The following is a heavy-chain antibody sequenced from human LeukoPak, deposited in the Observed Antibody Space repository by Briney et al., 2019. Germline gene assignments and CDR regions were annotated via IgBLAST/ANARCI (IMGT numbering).Heavy chain of an antibody. CDR1: GFTFDDYT. D-gene: IGHD2-2*01. CDR3: ATTKSRNAMTLPHYFDY. CDR2: ISWDGGST. J-gene: IGHJ4*02. V-gene: IGHV3-43*01. Sequence: GGSLRLSCAASGFTFDDYTMHWVRQAPGKGLEWVSLISWDGGSTYYADSVKGRFTISRDNAKNSLYLQMNSLRAEDTAVYYCATTKSRNAMTLPHYFDYWGQGTLVTVSS.